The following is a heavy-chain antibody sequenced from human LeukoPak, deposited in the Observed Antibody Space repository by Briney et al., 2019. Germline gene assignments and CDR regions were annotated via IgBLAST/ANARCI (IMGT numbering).Heavy chain of an antibody. CDR1: GFTFSSYA. Sequence: GGSLRLSCAASGFTFSSYAMNWVRQAPGKGLEWVAYISNSGSTIYYVDSVKGRFTISRDNAKNSLYLQMSSLGAEDTAVYYCARGGYVWGNYRLDYFDYWGQGTLVTVSS. CDR2: ISNSGSTI. CDR3: ARGGYVWGNYRLDYFDY. J-gene: IGHJ4*02. D-gene: IGHD3-16*02. V-gene: IGHV3-48*03.